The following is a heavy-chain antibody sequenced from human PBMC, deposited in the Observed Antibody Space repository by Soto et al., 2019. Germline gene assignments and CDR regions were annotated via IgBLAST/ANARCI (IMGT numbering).Heavy chain of an antibody. D-gene: IGHD3-10*01. Sequence: QVQLVESGGGVVQPGRSLRLSCAASGFTFSSYAMHWVRQAPGKGLEWVAVISYDGSNKYYADSVKGRFTISRDNSKNTLYLQMNSLRAEDTAVYYCANDYYGSGSYYAYYYYGMDVWGQGTTVTVSS. CDR3: ANDYYGSGSYYAYYYYGMDV. CDR2: ISYDGSNK. J-gene: IGHJ6*02. V-gene: IGHV3-30-3*02. CDR1: GFTFSSYA.